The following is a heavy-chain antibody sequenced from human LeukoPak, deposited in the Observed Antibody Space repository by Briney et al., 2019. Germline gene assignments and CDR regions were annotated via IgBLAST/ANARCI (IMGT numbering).Heavy chain of an antibody. CDR3: ARDVYIERVAS. J-gene: IGHJ4*02. CDR1: GFPFSITW. CDR2: IAADETDT. Sequence: GGSLRLSCAASGFPFSITWMHWVRQAPGKGLVWVSRIAADETDTAYADSVKGRFTISRDNAKNTLYLQMNSLRAEDTAVYYCARDVYIERVASWGQGALVTVSS. D-gene: IGHD1-1*01. V-gene: IGHV3-74*01.